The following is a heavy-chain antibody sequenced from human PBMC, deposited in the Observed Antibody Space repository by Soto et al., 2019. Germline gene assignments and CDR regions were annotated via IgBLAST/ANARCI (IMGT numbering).Heavy chain of an antibody. Sequence: ASVKVSCKASGYTFTSYYMHWVRQAPGQGFEWMGIINPSGGSTSYAQKFQGRVTMTRDTSTSTVYMELSSLRSEDTAVYYCARDFIAARIVEAFDIWGQGTMVTVSS. J-gene: IGHJ3*02. D-gene: IGHD6-6*01. CDR1: GYTFTSYY. CDR3: ARDFIAARIVEAFDI. V-gene: IGHV1-46*01. CDR2: INPSGGST.